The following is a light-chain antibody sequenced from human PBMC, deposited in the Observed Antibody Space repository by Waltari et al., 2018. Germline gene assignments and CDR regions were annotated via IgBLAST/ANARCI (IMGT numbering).Light chain of an antibody. CDR2: SAS. J-gene: IGKJ4*01. V-gene: IGKV4-1*01. CDR3: QQSDNLPLT. Sequence: DIVMTQSPDSLAVSLGERATVNCKSSQSVLYSSKNKNYLAWYQQKPGQPPELLIHSASSRESGVPDRFSGSGSGTDFTLTISSLQPEDFATYYCQQSDNLPLTFGGGTKVEIK. CDR1: QSVLYSSKNKNY.